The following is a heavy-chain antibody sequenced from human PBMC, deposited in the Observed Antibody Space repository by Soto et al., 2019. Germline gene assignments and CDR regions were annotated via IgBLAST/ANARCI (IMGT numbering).Heavy chain of an antibody. Sequence: SETLSLTCTVSGGSISSYYWSWIRQPPGKGLEWIGYIYYSGSTNYNPSLKSRVTISVDTSKNQFSLKLSSVTAADTAVYYCARARHLTTVTTLDYWGQGTLVTVSS. D-gene: IGHD4-17*01. V-gene: IGHV4-59*01. CDR3: ARARHLTTVTTLDY. J-gene: IGHJ4*02. CDR2: IYYSGST. CDR1: GGSISSYY.